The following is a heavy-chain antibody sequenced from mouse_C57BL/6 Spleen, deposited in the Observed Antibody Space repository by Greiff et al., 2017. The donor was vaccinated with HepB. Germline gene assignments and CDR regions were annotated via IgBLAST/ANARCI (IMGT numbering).Heavy chain of an antibody. Sequence: EVQLQESGPGLVKPSQSLSLTCSVTGYSITSGYYWNWIRQFPGNKLEWMGYISYDGSNNYNPSLENRITITPDTSKNQFFLKFNSVTTEDTATYYGARGGITTVGRFAYWGQGTLVTVSA. J-gene: IGHJ3*01. CDR1: GYSITSGYY. CDR3: ARGGITTVGRFAY. CDR2: ISYDGSN. V-gene: IGHV3-6*01. D-gene: IGHD1-1*01.